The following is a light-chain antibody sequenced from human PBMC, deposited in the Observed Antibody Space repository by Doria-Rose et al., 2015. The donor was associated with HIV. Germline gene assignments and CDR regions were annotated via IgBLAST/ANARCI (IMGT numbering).Light chain of an antibody. Sequence: TQSPGTLSLSPGERATLSCRASQRVKSSYLAWYQQKPGQAPRLLIYDASTRATGIPDRFSGSGSGPDFTLTISILEPEDVAVYYCQQYGTSRGTFGQGTRLEIK. J-gene: IGKJ5*01. CDR3: QQYGTSRGT. CDR2: DAS. CDR1: QRVKSSY. V-gene: IGKV3-20*01.